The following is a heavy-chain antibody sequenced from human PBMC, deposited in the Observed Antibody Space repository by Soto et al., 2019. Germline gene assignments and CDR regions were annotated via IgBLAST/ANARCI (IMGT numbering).Heavy chain of an antibody. D-gene: IGHD6-6*01. Sequence: SVKVSCKASGGTFSSYAISWVRQAPGQGLEWMGGIIPIFGTANYAQKFQGRVTIPADESPSTAYMELSSLRSEDTAVYYCARDRYSSSDYYYYYGMDVWGQGTTVTVSS. CDR3: ARDRYSSSDYYYYYGMDV. J-gene: IGHJ6*02. CDR1: GGTFSSYA. V-gene: IGHV1-69*13. CDR2: IIPIFGTA.